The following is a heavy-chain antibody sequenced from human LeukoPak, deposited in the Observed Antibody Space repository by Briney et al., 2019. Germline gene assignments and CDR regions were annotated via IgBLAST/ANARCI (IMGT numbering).Heavy chain of an antibody. J-gene: IGHJ4*02. D-gene: IGHD6-19*01. CDR2: INPDSGVT. Sequence: ASVKVSCKASGYTFTGSYIHWVRQAPGQGLEWMGWINPDSGVTKYALNFQGRVTMTRDTSISTASMEMRSLKSDDTAVYYCARDFGSSSAWYEFDYWGQGTLVTVSS. CDR3: ARDFGSSSAWYEFDY. CDR1: GYTFTGSY. V-gene: IGHV1-2*02.